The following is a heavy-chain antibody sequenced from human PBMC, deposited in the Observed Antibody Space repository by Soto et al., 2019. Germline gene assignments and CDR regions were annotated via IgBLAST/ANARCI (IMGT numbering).Heavy chain of an antibody. Sequence: SETLSLTCTVSGGSISSSSYYWGWIRQPPGKGLEWIGSIYYSGSTYYNPSLKSRVTISVDTSKNQFSLKLSSVTAADTAVYYCARQAVGYCSSTSCLDFDYWGQGTLVTVSS. D-gene: IGHD2-2*01. CDR2: IYYSGST. J-gene: IGHJ4*02. CDR3: ARQAVGYCSSTSCLDFDY. V-gene: IGHV4-39*01. CDR1: GGSISSSSYY.